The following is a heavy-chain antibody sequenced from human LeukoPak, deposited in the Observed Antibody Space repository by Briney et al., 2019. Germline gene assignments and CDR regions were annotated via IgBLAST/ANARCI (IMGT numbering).Heavy chain of an antibody. Sequence: GGSLRLFCAASGFTFSSYWMHWVRQAPGKGLVWVSRINSDGSSTSYADSVKGRFTTSRDNAKNTLYLQMNSLRAEDTAVYYCARGSLAAASAAFDIWGQGTMVTVSS. CDR1: GFTFSSYW. CDR2: INSDGSST. CDR3: ARGSLAAASAAFDI. J-gene: IGHJ3*02. D-gene: IGHD6-13*01. V-gene: IGHV3-74*01.